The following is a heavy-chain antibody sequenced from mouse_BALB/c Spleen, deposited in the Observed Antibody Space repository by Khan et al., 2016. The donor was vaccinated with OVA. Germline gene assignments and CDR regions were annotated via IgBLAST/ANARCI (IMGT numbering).Heavy chain of an antibody. D-gene: IGHD1-2*01. CDR2: ISNGGSYT. V-gene: IGHV5-6*01. CDR3: ARHRFTSAGAWFAY. CDR1: GFTFSSYG. Sequence: EVQLLETGGDLVKPGGSLKLSCEASGFTFSSYGMSWVRQTPDKRLEWVATISNGGSYTYYPDSVKGRLTISRDNAKNTLYLQMSSLKSEDTAMYYCARHRFTSAGAWFAYWGQGTLVTVSA. J-gene: IGHJ3*01.